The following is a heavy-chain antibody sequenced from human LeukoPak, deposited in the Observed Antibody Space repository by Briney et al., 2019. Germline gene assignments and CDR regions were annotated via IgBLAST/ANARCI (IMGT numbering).Heavy chain of an antibody. CDR3: ARGFGYSYGPVAPYDIAIFDP. J-gene: IGHJ5*02. CDR2: INTDGTST. V-gene: IGHV3-74*01. CDR1: GFTFSTYW. Sequence: PGGSLRLSCAASGFTFSTYWMHWVRQAPGKGLVWVSRINTDGTSTSYADSVKGRFTISRDNAKNTLYLQMNSLRAEDTAVYYCARGFGYSYGPVAPYDIAIFDPWGQGTLVTVSS. D-gene: IGHD5-18*01.